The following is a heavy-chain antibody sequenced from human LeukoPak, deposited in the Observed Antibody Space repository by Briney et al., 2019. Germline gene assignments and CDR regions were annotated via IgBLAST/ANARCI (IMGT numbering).Heavy chain of an antibody. J-gene: IGHJ4*02. CDR1: GGTFSSYA. D-gene: IGHD2-15*01. V-gene: IGHV1-69*01. CDR3: ARSRLTCSGGSCYLYYFDY. Sequence: ASVKVSCKASGGTFSSYAISWVRQAPGQGLEWMGGIIPFFSTANYAQKFQGRVTITADESTSTAYMELSSLRAEDTAMYYCARSRLTCSGGSCYLYYFDYWGQGTLVTVSS. CDR2: IIPFFSTA.